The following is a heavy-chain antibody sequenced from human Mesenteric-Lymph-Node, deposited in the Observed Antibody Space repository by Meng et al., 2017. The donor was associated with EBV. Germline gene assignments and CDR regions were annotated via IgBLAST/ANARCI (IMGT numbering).Heavy chain of an antibody. D-gene: IGHD4-23*01. Sequence: VGRLLKPPGTPLLTCSFYGYFFGCYFRRWMRPPLREGPELIGEINPRGGTNHHPSLERRVPLSVDASKNQFSLKLRSVTAADTAVYYCARGGGVLTPLDYWGQGGLVTVSS. CDR1: GYFFGCYF. CDR2: INPRGGT. J-gene: IGHJ4*02. V-gene: IGHV4-34*01. CDR3: ARGGGVLTPLDY.